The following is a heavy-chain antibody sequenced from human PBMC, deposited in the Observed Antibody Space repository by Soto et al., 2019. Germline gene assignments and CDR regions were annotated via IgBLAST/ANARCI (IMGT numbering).Heavy chain of an antibody. V-gene: IGHV1-46*01. CDR2: INPSGGNT. CDR1: GYTFTSYY. Sequence: ASVKVSCKASGYTFTSYYMRWVRQAPGQVLEWMGIINPSGGNTGYAQKFQGRVTMTRNTSISTAYMELSSLRSEDTAVYYCARGSEEGDLWGRGTLVTVSS. J-gene: IGHJ2*01. CDR3: ARGSEEGDL.